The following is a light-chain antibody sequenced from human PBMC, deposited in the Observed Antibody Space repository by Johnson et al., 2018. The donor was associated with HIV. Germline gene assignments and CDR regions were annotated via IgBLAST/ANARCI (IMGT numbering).Light chain of an antibody. Sequence: QSALTQPPSVSGAPGQRVTISCTGSSSNIGAGYDVHWYQQFPGPAPKLLIYGNDNRPSGLPERFSGSTSGPSASLAITALQAEDEADYYCQSYDNALSGSKVFGTGTEVTVL. CDR1: SSNIGAGYD. V-gene: IGLV1-40*01. CDR2: GND. J-gene: IGLJ1*01. CDR3: QSYDNALSGSKV.